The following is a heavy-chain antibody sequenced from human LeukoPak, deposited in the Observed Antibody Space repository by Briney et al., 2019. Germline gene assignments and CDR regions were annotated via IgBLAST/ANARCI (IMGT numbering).Heavy chain of an antibody. Sequence: SQTLSLTCAISGDSVSSNNGAWNWIRQSPSRGLEWLVRTYYRSKWYNDYAESLISRITISPVTSKNQYSLQLYSVTPEDTAVYYCARDVGTTGWHTFDYWGQGTLVTVSS. V-gene: IGHV6-1*01. CDR3: ARDVGTTGWHTFDY. J-gene: IGHJ4*02. D-gene: IGHD3-9*01. CDR1: GDSVSSNNGA. CDR2: TYYRSKWYN.